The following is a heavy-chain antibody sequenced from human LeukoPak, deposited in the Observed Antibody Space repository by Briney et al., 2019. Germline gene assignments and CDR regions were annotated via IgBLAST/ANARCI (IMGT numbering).Heavy chain of an antibody. D-gene: IGHD3-16*01. CDR1: GGSISSSNYY. V-gene: IGHV4-39*01. CDR2: IYYSGST. CDR3: ARFMITFGVAVDY. Sequence: PSETLSLTCTVSGGSISSSNYYWGWIRQPPGKGLEWIGSIYYSGSTYYNPSLKSRVTISVDTSKNQFSLKLSSVTAADTAVYYCARFMITFGVAVDYWGQGTLVTVSS. J-gene: IGHJ4*02.